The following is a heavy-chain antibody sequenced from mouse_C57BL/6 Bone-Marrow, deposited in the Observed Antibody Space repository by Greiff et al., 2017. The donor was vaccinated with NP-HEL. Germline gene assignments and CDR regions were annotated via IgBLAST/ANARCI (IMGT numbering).Heavy chain of an antibody. D-gene: IGHD2-1*01. CDR2: ISSGSSTI. CDR3: ATRGIYYCNQPSFDY. V-gene: IGHV5-17*01. J-gene: IGHJ2*02. CDR1: GFTFSDYG. Sequence: EVMLVESGGGLVKPGGSLKLSCAASGFTFSDYGMHWVRQAPEKGLEWVAYISSGSSTIYYADTVKGRFTISRDNAKNTLFLQMTSLRSEDPAMYYCATRGIYYCNQPSFDYWGQGTSLTVSS.